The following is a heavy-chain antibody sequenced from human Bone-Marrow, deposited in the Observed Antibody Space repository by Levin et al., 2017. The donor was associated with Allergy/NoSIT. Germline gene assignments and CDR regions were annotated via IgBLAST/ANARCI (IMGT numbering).Heavy chain of an antibody. CDR2: IYGDDDL. Sequence: SGPTLVKPTETLTLTCAFSGFSLRSGGVGVGWIRQAPGKALEWLALIYGDDDLRYSPALKNRLTITKDTSKNQVVLTMTDIDPVDTATYYCAHSANWNFRGDAFDVWGRGTMVTVSS. J-gene: IGHJ3*01. V-gene: IGHV2-5*02. CDR3: AHSANWNFRGDAFDV. CDR1: GFSLRSGGVG. D-gene: IGHD1-1*01.